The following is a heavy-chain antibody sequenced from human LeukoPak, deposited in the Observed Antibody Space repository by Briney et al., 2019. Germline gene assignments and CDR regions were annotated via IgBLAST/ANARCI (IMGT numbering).Heavy chain of an antibody. J-gene: IGHJ4*02. CDR2: IYTSGST. Sequence: SETLSLTCTVSGGSISSYYWSWIRQPAGKGLEWIGRIYTSGSTNYNPSLKSRVTMSVDTSKNQFSLKLSSVTAADTAVYYCARGEYYGSGSYYDYWGQGTLVTVSS. V-gene: IGHV4-4*07. CDR1: GGSISSYY. CDR3: ARGEYYGSGSYYDY. D-gene: IGHD3-10*01.